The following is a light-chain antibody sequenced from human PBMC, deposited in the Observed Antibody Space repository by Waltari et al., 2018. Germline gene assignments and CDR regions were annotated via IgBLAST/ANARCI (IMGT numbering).Light chain of an antibody. V-gene: IGLV2-23*01. CDR2: EDS. J-gene: IGLJ3*02. Sequence: YQQRPTKAPKSMMYEDSKRTSVVSNRVSGAESDNTGSLTISGLQAGDEADYYCCSYPGSSTLVFGGGTKLTVL. CDR3: CSYPGSSTLV.